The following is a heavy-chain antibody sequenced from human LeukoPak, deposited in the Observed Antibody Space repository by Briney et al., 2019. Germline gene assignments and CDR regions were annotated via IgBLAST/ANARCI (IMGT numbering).Heavy chain of an antibody. J-gene: IGHJ4*02. CDR1: GGTFSSYA. D-gene: IGHD6-19*01. CDR3: ANMGAVAGSFDY. Sequence: VASVKVSCKASGGTFSSYAISWVRQAPGQGLEWMGRIIPIFGTANYAQKFQGRVTITTDESTSTAYMELSSLRSEDTAVYYCANMGAVAGSFDYWGQGTLVTVSS. CDR2: IIPIFGTA. V-gene: IGHV1-69*05.